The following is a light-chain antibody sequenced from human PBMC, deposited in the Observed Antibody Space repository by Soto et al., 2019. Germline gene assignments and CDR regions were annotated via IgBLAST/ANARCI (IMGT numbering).Light chain of an antibody. CDR1: ESIISSY. J-gene: IGKJ1*01. CDR3: QHYDSSPWT. Sequence: EIVLTQSPGTLSLSPGDRATLSCRASESIISSYLAWYQQRPGQAPRLLMYGSSSRATGIPDRFSGSGSGTVFTLTISRLEPEDFAVYYCQHYDSSPWTLGQGTKVEIK. CDR2: GSS. V-gene: IGKV3-20*01.